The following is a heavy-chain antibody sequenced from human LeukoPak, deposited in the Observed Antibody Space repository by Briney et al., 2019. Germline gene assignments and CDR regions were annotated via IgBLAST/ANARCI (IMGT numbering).Heavy chain of an antibody. Sequence: AGGSLRLSCAASGFTFSSYSMNWVRQAPGKGLEWVSSISSSSSYIYYADSVKGRFTISRDNAKNSLYLQMNSLRAEDTAVYYCARGPTRMAFDPWGQGTLVTVSS. CDR3: ARGPTRMAFDP. D-gene: IGHD5-24*01. J-gene: IGHJ5*02. CDR2: ISSSSSYI. CDR1: GFTFSSYS. V-gene: IGHV3-21*01.